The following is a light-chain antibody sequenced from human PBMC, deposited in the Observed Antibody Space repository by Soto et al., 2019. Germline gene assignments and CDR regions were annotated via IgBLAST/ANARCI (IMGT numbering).Light chain of an antibody. Sequence: EIVLTQSPVTLSLSPGERATLSCRASQSVSSSYLAWYQQKPGQAPRLLIYGASSRATGIPDRVSGSGSGTDFTLTISRLEPEDFAVYYCQQYDSSPKTFGQGTKVDIK. CDR2: GAS. J-gene: IGKJ1*01. V-gene: IGKV3-20*01. CDR3: QQYDSSPKT. CDR1: QSVSSSY.